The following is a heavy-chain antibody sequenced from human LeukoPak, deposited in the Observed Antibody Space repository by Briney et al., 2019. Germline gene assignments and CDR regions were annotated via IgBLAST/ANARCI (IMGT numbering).Heavy chain of an antibody. Sequence: ASVKVSCKASGGTFSSYASSWVRQAPGQGLEWMGRIIPILGIANYAQKFQGRVTITADKSTSTAYMELSSLRSEDTAVYYCAREGLGMVDSSGKYDIWGQGTMVTVSS. CDR3: AREGLGMVDSSGKYDI. CDR2: IIPILGIA. D-gene: IGHD3-22*01. V-gene: IGHV1-69*04. J-gene: IGHJ3*02. CDR1: GGTFSSYA.